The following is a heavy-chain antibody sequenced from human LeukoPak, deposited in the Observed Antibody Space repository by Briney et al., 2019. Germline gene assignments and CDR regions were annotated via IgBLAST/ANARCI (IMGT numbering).Heavy chain of an antibody. CDR3: VDSKYKDDC. J-gene: IGHJ4*02. CDR2: IKHSGST. CDR1: GGSFSGYY. V-gene: IGHV4-34*01. D-gene: IGHD4-11*01. Sequence: PSETLSLTCAVYGGSFSGYYWTWIRQPLGKGLEWIGEIKHSGSTHYNPSLMGRVTISVDTSKNQFSLKLTSVTAADTALYYCVDSKYKDDCWGQGTLVTVSS.